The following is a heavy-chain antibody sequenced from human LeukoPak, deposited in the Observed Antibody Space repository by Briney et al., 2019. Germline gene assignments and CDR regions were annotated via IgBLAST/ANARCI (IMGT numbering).Heavy chain of an antibody. Sequence: PSETLSLTCTVSGGSISSGGYYWSWIRQHPGKGLEWIGYIYYSGSTYYNPSLKSRVTISVDTSKNQFSLKLSSVTAADTAVYYCARAGGFFSPFGYWGQGTLVTVSS. CDR1: GGSISSGGYY. CDR2: IYYSGST. CDR3: ARAGGFFSPFGY. D-gene: IGHD3-3*01. V-gene: IGHV4-31*03. J-gene: IGHJ4*02.